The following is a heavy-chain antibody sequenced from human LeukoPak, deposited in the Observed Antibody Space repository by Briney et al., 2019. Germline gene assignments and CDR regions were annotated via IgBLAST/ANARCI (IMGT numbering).Heavy chain of an antibody. CDR3: ASYSGAFDY. CDR1: GFTFSNAW. CDR2: IKSKTDGGTT. V-gene: IGHV3-15*01. D-gene: IGHD1-26*01. J-gene: IGHJ4*02. Sequence: PGGSLRLSCAASGFTFSNAWMSWVRQAPGKGLEWVGRIKSKTDGGTTDYAAPVKGRFTISRDNSKNTLYLQMNSLRAEDTAVYYCASYSGAFDYWGQGTLVTVSS.